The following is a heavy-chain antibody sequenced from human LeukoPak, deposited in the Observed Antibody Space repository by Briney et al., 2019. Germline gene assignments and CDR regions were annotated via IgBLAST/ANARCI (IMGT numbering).Heavy chain of an antibody. CDR2: INPNSGGT. CDR3: ARDFAGYYFDY. Sequence: ASVKVSCKASGYTFTGYYMHWVRQAPGQGLEWTGRINPNSGGTIYAQKFQGRVTMTRDTSISTGYMELSRLRSDDTAIYYCARDFAGYYFDYWGQGTLVTVSS. CDR1: GYTFTGYY. V-gene: IGHV1-2*06. J-gene: IGHJ4*02. D-gene: IGHD3-9*01.